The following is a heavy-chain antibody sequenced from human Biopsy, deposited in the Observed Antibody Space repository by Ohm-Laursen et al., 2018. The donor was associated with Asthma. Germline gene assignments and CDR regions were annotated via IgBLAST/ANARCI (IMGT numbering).Heavy chain of an antibody. CDR3: VRGEEVAGTYFKD. CDR1: GGSFTHYF. CDR2: INYRGDT. V-gene: IGHV4-34*01. D-gene: IGHD6-19*01. Sequence: QTLSLTCAISGGSFTHYFWMWIRQPPGKGLEWIGEINYRGDTNYNPSLESRVSISADTSTYHFSLRLNSVTAADTAVYYCVRGEEVAGTYFKDWDQGTLVTVSS. J-gene: IGHJ1*01.